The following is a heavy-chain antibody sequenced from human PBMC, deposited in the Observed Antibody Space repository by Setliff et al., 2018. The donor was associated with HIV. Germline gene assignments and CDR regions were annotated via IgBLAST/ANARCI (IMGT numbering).Heavy chain of an antibody. V-gene: IGHV3-48*01. D-gene: IGHD3-9*01. Sequence: GGSLRLSCVASGFTFSDYSMNWVRQAPGKGLGWVSYINNISSTISYADSVKGRFTISRDNAKNSLFLQMNSLRAEDTAVYYCARDRTYYDILTGYYGLDYWGQGTLVTVSS. J-gene: IGHJ4*02. CDR3: ARDRTYYDILTGYYGLDY. CDR1: GFTFSDYS. CDR2: INNISSTI.